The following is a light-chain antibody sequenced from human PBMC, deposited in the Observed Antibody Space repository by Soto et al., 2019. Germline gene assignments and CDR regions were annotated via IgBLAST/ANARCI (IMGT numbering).Light chain of an antibody. V-gene: IGKV1-39*01. CDR2: AAS. J-gene: IGKJ2*01. CDR1: QSITTY. Sequence: DIQMTQSPSSLSASVGDRVTITCRASQSITTYLSWFQQKPGKAPNLLIYAASSLQSGVPSRFSGSGSGTDFTFTISSLQPEDFAPYYCQQTYSTPYTFGQGTKLEI. CDR3: QQTYSTPYT.